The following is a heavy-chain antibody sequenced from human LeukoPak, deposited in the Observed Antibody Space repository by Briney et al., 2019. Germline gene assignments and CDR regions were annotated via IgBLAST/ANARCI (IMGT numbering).Heavy chain of an antibody. Sequence: PGGSLRLSCAASGFTFSNAWMSWVGQAPGKGLEWVGRIKSKTDGGTTDYAAPVKGRFTISRNDSKNTLYLQMNSLKTEDTAVYYCTTEGGVEDYFDYWGQGTLVTVSS. D-gene: IGHD1-1*01. CDR1: GFTFSNAW. V-gene: IGHV3-15*01. CDR2: IKSKTDGGTT. CDR3: TTEGGVEDYFDY. J-gene: IGHJ4*02.